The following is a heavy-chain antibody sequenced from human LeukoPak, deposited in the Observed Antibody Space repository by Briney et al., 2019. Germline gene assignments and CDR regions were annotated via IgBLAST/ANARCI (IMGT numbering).Heavy chain of an antibody. Sequence: GGSLRLSCTASGFIFDSYSMNWVRQAPGKGLEWISYISGSSVTTYVADSVKGRFTISRDNAKNSLYLQMNSLRVEDTAAYYCVRDSWGDIGWLWGPGTLVTVSS. CDR1: GFIFDSYS. CDR3: VRDSWGDIGWL. J-gene: IGHJ4*02. CDR2: ISGSSVTT. D-gene: IGHD5-12*01. V-gene: IGHV3-48*01.